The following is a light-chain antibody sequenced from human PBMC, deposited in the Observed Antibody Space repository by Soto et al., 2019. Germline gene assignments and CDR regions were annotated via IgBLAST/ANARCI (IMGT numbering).Light chain of an antibody. J-gene: IGLJ3*02. V-gene: IGLV3-21*02. CDR3: QVWDSSSEWV. CDR1: NIGTKS. CDR2: NDS. Sequence: SYELSQPPSVSVAPGQTARITCGGNNIGTKSVHWYQQKPGQAPVLVVFNDSDRPSGTPERFSGSNSGDTATTATLTISRVEAGDEADYYCQVWDSSSEWVFGGGTKVTVL.